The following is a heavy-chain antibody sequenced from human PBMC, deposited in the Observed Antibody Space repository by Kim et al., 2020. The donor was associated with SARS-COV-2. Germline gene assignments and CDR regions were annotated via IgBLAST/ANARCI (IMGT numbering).Heavy chain of an antibody. D-gene: IGHD3-22*01. Sequence: TEYAASVKGRCTISRDDSKNTAYLQMNSLKTEETAIYYCTRSGNTTYYPDYWGQGTLVTVSS. V-gene: IGHV3-73*01. CDR3: TRSGNTTYYPDY. J-gene: IGHJ4*02. CDR2: T.